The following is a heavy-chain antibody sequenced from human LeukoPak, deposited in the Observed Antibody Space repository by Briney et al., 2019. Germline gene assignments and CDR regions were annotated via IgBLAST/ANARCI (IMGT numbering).Heavy chain of an antibody. J-gene: IGHJ4*02. D-gene: IGHD4-17*01. Sequence: ASVKVSCKASGYTFTSLGINWVRRAPGQGLEWMGWIGTYTGNRNFAQKFQGRVTLTTDTSTSTVFMELRGLTSDDTAVYYCARDGGVTTTPDYWGQGTLVTVSS. CDR1: GYTFTSLG. V-gene: IGHV1-18*01. CDR3: ARDGGVTTTPDY. CDR2: IGTYTGNR.